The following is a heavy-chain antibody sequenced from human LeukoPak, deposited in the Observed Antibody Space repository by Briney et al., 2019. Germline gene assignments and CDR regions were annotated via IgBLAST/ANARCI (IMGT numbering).Heavy chain of an antibody. CDR1: GYTFTSYY. V-gene: IGHV1-46*01. CDR2: INPSGGST. CDR3: ARDSTYYYDSGSSGPHYFDN. D-gene: IGHD3-10*01. Sequence: GASVKVSCKASGYTFTSYYMHWVRQAPGQGLEWMGIINPSGGSTSYAQKFQGRVTMTRDTSTSTVYMELSSLRSEDTAVYYCARDSTYYYDSGSSGPHYFDNWGQGTLVTVSS. J-gene: IGHJ4*02.